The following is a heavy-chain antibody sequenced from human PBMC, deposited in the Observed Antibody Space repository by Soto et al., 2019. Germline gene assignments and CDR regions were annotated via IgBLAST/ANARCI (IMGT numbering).Heavy chain of an antibody. D-gene: IGHD3-10*01. CDR1: GGSFSGYY. CDR3: ARGECSSTSCQDYYGSGRRPDYFQH. Sequence: PSETLSLTCAVYGGSFSGYYWSWIRQPPGTGLEWIGEINHSGSTNYNPSLTRRVTISVDTSKNQFSLKLSSVTAADTAVYYCARGECSSTSCQDYYGSGRRPDYFQHWGQGTLVTVSS. CDR2: INHSGST. V-gene: IGHV4-34*01. J-gene: IGHJ1*01.